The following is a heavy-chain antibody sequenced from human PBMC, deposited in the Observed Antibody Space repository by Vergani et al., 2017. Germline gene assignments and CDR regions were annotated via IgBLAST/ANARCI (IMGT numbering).Heavy chain of an antibody. J-gene: IGHJ4*02. CDR2: IYYSGGT. CDR1: GGSISSSSYY. Sequence: QLQLQESGPGLVKPSETLSLTCTVSGGSISSSSYYWGWIRQPPGKGLEWIGSIYYSGGTYYNPSLKSRVTISVDTSKNQFSLKLSSVTAADTAVYYCARQGNYYDSSGYYYFGYYFDYWGQGTLVTVSS. V-gene: IGHV4-39*01. CDR3: ARQGNYYDSSGYYYFGYYFDY. D-gene: IGHD3-22*01.